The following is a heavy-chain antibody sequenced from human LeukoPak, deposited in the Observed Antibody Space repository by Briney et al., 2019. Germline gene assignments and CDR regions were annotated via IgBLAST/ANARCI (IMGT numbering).Heavy chain of an antibody. CDR2: IYYSGST. J-gene: IGHJ5*02. Sequence: SETLSLTCTVSGGSISSSSYYWGWIRQPPGKGLEWIGSIYYSGSTYYNPSLKSRVTISVDTSKNQFSLKLSSVTAADTAVYYCARDPEGYGSGSYYNSLFDPWGQGTLVTVSS. CDR1: GGSISSSSYY. CDR3: ARDPEGYGSGSYYNSLFDP. V-gene: IGHV4-39*07. D-gene: IGHD3-10*01.